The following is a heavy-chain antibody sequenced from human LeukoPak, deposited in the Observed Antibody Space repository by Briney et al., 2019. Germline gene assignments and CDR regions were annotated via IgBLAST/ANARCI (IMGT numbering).Heavy chain of an antibody. CDR1: GFTVSSNY. D-gene: IGHD3-10*01. Sequence: PGGSLRLSCAASGFTVSSNYMSWVRQAPGKGLEWVSVIYSGGSTYYADSVKGRFTISRDNSKNTLYLQMNSLRAEDTAVYYCAKKQDGDDGTFDYWGQGTLVTVSS. V-gene: IGHV3-66*01. CDR2: IYSGGST. CDR3: AKKQDGDDGTFDY. J-gene: IGHJ4*02.